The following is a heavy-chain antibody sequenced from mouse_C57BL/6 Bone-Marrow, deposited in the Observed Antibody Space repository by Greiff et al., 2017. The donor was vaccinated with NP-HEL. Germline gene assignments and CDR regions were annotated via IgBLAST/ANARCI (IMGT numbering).Heavy chain of an antibody. V-gene: IGHV1-9*01. CDR1: GYTFTGYW. D-gene: IGHD2-1*01. Sequence: QVQLQQSGAELMKPGASVKLSCKATGYTFTGYWIEWVKQRPGHGLEWIGEILPGSGSTNYNEKFKGKATFTADTSSNTAYMQLSSLTTEDSAIYYWATKEGIYYGNYVGYYFDYWGQGTTLTVSS. J-gene: IGHJ2*01. CDR3: ATKEGIYYGNYVGYYFDY. CDR2: ILPGSGST.